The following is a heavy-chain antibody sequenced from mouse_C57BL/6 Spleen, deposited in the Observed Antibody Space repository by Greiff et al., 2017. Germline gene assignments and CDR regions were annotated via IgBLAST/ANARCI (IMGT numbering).Heavy chain of an antibody. CDR1: GISITTGNYR. CDR3: ARDSYYGSSYGFDY. CDR2: IYYSGTI. J-gene: IGHJ2*01. V-gene: IGHV3-5*01. D-gene: IGHD1-1*01. Sequence: EVQGVESGPGLVKPSQTVFLTCTVTGISITTGNYRWSWIRQFPGNKLEWIGYIYYSGTITYNPSLTSRTTSTRDTPKNQFFLEMNSLTAEDTATYYCARDSYYGSSYGFDYWGQGTTLTVSS.